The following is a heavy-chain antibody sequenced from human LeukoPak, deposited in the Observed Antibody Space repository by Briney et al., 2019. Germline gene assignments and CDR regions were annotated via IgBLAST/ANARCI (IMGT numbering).Heavy chain of an antibody. V-gene: IGHV1-69*05. Sequence: GSSVKVSCKASGGTFSGYAISWVRQAPGQGLEWMGGIIPIFGTANYAQKFQGRVTITTDESTSTAYMELSSLRSEDTAVYYCARVGAPSIAAPPDFWGQGTLVTVSS. CDR1: GGTFSGYA. CDR3: ARVGAPSIAAPPDF. CDR2: IIPIFGTA. D-gene: IGHD6-13*01. J-gene: IGHJ4*02.